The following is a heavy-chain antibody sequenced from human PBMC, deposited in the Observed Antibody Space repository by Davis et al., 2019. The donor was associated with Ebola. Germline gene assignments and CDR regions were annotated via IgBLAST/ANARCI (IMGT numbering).Heavy chain of an antibody. D-gene: IGHD3-3*02. V-gene: IGHV5-51*01. J-gene: IGHJ5*02. Sequence: KVSCKGSGYNFANYWIGWVRQMPGKGLEWMGIIYPGDSDTRYSSSFQGQVTISADKSISTAYLQWNSLKASDTAIYYCARQSHHFLSGPRTWFDPWGQGTLVTVSS. CDR3: ARQSHHFLSGPRTWFDP. CDR1: GYNFANYW. CDR2: IYPGDSDT.